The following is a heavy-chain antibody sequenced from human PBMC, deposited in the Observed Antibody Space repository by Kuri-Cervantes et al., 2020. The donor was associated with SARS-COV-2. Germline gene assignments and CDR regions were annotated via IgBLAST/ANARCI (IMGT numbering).Heavy chain of an antibody. V-gene: IGHV4-34*01. CDR3: ARSLGYCSSTSCELDY. CDR1: GGSFSGYY. D-gene: IGHD2-2*01. Sequence: GSLRLSCAVYGGSFSGYYWSWIRQPPGKGLEWIGEINHSGSTNYNPSLKSRVTISVDTSKNQFSPKLSSVTAADTAVYYCARSLGYCSSTSCELDYWGQGTLVTVSS. J-gene: IGHJ4*02. CDR2: INHSGST.